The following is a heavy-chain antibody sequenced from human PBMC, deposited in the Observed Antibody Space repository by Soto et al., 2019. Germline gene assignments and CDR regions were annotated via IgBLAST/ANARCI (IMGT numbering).Heavy chain of an antibody. CDR3: ALDPVLRYFDWLFY. CDR2: INAYNGNT. V-gene: IGHV1-18*01. J-gene: IGHJ4*02. Sequence: ASVKVSCKASGYTFTSYGISWVRQAPGQGLEWMGWINAYNGNTKYSQKLQGRVTITRDTSASTAYMELSSLRSEDTAVYYCALDPVLRYFDWLFYWGQGTLVTVSS. D-gene: IGHD3-9*01. CDR1: GYTFTSYG.